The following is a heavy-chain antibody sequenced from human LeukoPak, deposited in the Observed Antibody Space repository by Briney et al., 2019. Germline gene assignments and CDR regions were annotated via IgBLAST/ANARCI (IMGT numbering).Heavy chain of an antibody. CDR1: GFTFSNAW. V-gene: IGHV3-15*01. J-gene: IGHJ4*02. CDR2: IKSKTDGGTT. Sequence: PGGSLRLSCAASGFTFSNAWMSWVRQAPGKGLEWVGRIKSKTDGGTTDYAAPVKGRFTISRDDSKNTLYLQMNSLKTEDTAVYYCTISLPSYGSGLSDYWGQGTPVTVSS. CDR3: TISLPSYGSGLSDY. D-gene: IGHD3-10*01.